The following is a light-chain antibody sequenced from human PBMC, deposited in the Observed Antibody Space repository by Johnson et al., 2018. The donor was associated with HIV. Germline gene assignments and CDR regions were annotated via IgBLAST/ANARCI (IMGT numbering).Light chain of an antibody. Sequence: QPVLTQPPSVSAAPGQKVTISCSGSSSNIGNNYVSWYQQLPGTAPKLLIYDNNKRPSGIPDRFSGSKSGTSATLGITGLQTGDEADYYCGTWDNSLSAFYVCWTGTTITVL. CDR3: GTWDNSLSAFYV. J-gene: IGLJ1*01. V-gene: IGLV1-51*01. CDR2: DNN. CDR1: SSNIGNNY.